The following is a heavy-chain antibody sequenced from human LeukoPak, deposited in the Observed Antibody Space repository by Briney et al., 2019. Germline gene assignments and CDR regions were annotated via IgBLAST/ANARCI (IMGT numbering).Heavy chain of an antibody. D-gene: IGHD2-15*01. Sequence: PSETLSLTCAVYGGSFSGYYWSWIRQPPGKGLEWIGEINHSGSTNYNPSLKSRVTISVDTSKNQFSLKLISVTAADTAVYYCARVPRRYCSGGSCYSSDYWGQGTLVTVSS. CDR1: GGSFSGYY. V-gene: IGHV4-34*01. CDR3: ARVPRRYCSGGSCYSSDY. J-gene: IGHJ4*02. CDR2: INHSGST.